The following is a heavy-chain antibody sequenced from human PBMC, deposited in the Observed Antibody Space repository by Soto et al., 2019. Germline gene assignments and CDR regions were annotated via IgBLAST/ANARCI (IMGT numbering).Heavy chain of an antibody. CDR3: ARVRVIVVVPAARDERYNWFDP. D-gene: IGHD2-2*01. J-gene: IGHJ5*02. Sequence: SETLSLTCAVSSGSISSSNLWSWVRQPPGKGLEWIGEIYHSGSTNYNPSLKSRVTISVDKSKNQFSLKLSSVTAADTAVYYCARVRVIVVVPAARDERYNWFDPWGQGTLVTVSS. V-gene: IGHV4-4*02. CDR2: IYHSGST. CDR1: SGSISSSNL.